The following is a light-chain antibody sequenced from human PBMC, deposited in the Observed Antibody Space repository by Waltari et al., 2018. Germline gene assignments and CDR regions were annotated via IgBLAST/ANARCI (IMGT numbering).Light chain of an antibody. CDR3: QQYFDWYT. CDR2: DAS. J-gene: IGKJ2*01. Sequence: EIVMTQSPATLSVSPGEKVTLSCRASQRVNSDLAWYQQRPGQAPRLLIYDASTRATSIPARFNGSGSGTEFTLTIDSLQSEDCAIYHCQQYFDWYTFGQGTKLETK. CDR1: QRVNSD. V-gene: IGKV3-15*01.